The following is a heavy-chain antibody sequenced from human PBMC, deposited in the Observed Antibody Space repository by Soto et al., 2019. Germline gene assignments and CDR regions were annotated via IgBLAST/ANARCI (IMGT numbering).Heavy chain of an antibody. D-gene: IGHD4-17*01. Sequence: QVQLVESGGGVVQPGRSLRLSCAASGFTFSSYGMHWVRQAPGKGLEWVAVISYDGSNKYYADSVKGRFTISRDNSKNKMYLQMNSLRAEDTAVYYCAKITRGDPFDYWGQGTLVTVSS. CDR1: GFTFSSYG. CDR3: AKITRGDPFDY. V-gene: IGHV3-30*18. J-gene: IGHJ4*02. CDR2: ISYDGSNK.